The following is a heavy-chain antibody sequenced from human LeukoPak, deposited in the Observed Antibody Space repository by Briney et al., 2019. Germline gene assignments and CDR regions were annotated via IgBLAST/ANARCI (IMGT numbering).Heavy chain of an antibody. CDR2: IHSTGST. D-gene: IGHD6-13*01. V-gene: IGHV4-4*07. Sequence: SSETLSLTCTVSGGSIYSHYWSWIRQPAGKGLEWIGRIHSTGSTKYNSSLQSRVTMSVDTPKNQFSLKLTSVTAADTAVYYCARGRITAAAYDGFDIWGQGTMVTVSS. J-gene: IGHJ3*02. CDR3: ARGRITAAAYDGFDI. CDR1: GGSIYSHY.